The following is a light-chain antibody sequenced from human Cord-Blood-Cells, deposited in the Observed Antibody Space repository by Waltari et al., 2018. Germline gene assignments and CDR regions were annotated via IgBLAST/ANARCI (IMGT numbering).Light chain of an antibody. Sequence: QSALTQPASVSGSPGQSITISCTGTSSDVGGYNYVSWYQQHPGKAPKLMIYEVSNRPSGCSNRFTCYKSCNPASLTISGIQAEDEAYYYCSSYTSSSTVVFGGGTKLTVL. CDR1: SSDVGGYNY. V-gene: IGLV2-14*01. CDR2: EVS. CDR3: SSYTSSSTVV. J-gene: IGLJ2*01.